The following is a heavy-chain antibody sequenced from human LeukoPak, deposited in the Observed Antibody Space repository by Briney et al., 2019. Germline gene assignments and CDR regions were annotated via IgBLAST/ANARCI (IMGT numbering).Heavy chain of an antibody. CDR1: GYSISSGYY. CDR2: IDHSGST. V-gene: IGHV4-38-2*02. CDR3: ARVIGYYDFWSGRFDY. D-gene: IGHD3-3*01. Sequence: PSETLSLTCTVSGYSISSGYYWGWIRQPPGKGLEWIGSIDHSGSTYQNPSLKSRVTISVDTSKNHFSLKLGSVTAADTAVYYCARVIGYYDFWSGRFDYWGQGALVTVSS. J-gene: IGHJ4*02.